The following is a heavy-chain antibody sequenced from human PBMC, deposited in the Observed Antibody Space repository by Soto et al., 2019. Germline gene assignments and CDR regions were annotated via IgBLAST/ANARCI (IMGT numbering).Heavy chain of an antibody. V-gene: IGHV1-2*04. CDR1: GYTFTGYY. Sequence: ASVKVSCKASGYTFTGYYMHWVRQAPGQGLEWMGWINPNSGGTNYAQKFQGWVTMTRDTSISTAYMELSRLRSDDTAVYYCARDFGYCSGGSCYINYGMDVWGQGTTVTVS. D-gene: IGHD2-15*01. J-gene: IGHJ6*02. CDR2: INPNSGGT. CDR3: ARDFGYCSGGSCYINYGMDV.